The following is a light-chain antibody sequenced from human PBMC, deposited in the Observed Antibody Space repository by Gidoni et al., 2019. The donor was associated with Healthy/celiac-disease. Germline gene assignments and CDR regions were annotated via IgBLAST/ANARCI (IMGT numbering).Light chain of an antibody. Sequence: DIQMTQSPSSLSASVGDRVTIPCRASQSISSYLNWYQQKPGKAPKLLIYAASSLQSGVPSRFSGSGSGTDFTLTISSLQPEDFATYYCQQSYSTQMYTFGQGTKLEIK. V-gene: IGKV1-39*01. J-gene: IGKJ2*01. CDR1: QSISSY. CDR3: QQSYSTQMYT. CDR2: AAS.